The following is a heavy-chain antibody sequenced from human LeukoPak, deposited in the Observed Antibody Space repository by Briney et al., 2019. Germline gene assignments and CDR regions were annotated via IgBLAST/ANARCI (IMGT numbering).Heavy chain of an antibody. CDR3: AKDFDQLLFYFDY. D-gene: IGHD2-2*01. V-gene: IGHV3-30*18. CDR1: GFTFSSYG. CDR2: ISYDGSIK. Sequence: GGSLRLSCAASGFTFSSYGMHWVRQAPGKGLEWVAVISYDGSIKYYTDSVKGRFTISRDNSKNTLYLQMNSLRAEDTAVYYCAKDFDQLLFYFDYWGQGTLVTVSS. J-gene: IGHJ4*02.